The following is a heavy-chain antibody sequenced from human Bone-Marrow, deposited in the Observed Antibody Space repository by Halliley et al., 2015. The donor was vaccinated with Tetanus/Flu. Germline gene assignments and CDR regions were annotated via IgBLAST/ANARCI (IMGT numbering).Heavy chain of an antibody. V-gene: IGHV4-59*01. J-gene: IGHJ6*02. CDR2: IYYDGHT. Sequence: IGYIYYDGHTSYNPSLKSRVAISVDTSKSQFSLKMSSVTPADTAVYYCVRERRVYYFYGMDVWGQGTTATVSS. CDR3: VRERRVYYFYGMDV.